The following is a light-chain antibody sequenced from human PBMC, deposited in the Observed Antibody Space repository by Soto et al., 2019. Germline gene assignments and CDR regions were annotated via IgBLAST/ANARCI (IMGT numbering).Light chain of an antibody. V-gene: IGKV1-39*01. CDR1: QSISSY. CDR3: KQIYSTPPT. Sequence: DIQMTQSPSSLSASVGDRVTITCRASQSISSYLNWYQQKPGKAPKLLIYAASSLQSGVASRFSGIRSGTDFAITISILQPEDFATYYSKQIYSTPPTFGQGTKLEIK. J-gene: IGKJ2*01. CDR2: AAS.